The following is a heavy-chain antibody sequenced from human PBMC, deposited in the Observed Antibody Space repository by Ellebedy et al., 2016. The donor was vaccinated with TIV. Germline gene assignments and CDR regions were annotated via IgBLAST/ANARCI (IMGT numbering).Heavy chain of an antibody. J-gene: IGHJ4*02. V-gene: IGHV1-46*01. CDR3: ARGYGDFDY. CDR1: GYTFTSYH. CDR2: INPIGGST. D-gene: IGHD4/OR15-4a*01. Sequence: ASVKVSCKTSGYTFTSYHIHWVRQAPGQGLEWLGIINPIGGSTTYAQKFQGRITMTRDKSTSTVYMDLSSLRSDDTAIYYCARGYGDFDYWGQGTLVTVSS.